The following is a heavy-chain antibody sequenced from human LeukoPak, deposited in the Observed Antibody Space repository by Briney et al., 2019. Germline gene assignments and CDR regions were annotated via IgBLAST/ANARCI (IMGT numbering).Heavy chain of an antibody. Sequence: SQTLSLTCTGSGGSISSGGYYWSWIRQHPGKGLEWIGYIYYSGSTYYNPSLKSRVTISVDTSKNQFSLKLSSVTAADTAVYYCARVPVLEESYYGMDVWGQGTTVTVSS. CDR1: GGSISSGGYY. D-gene: IGHD4/OR15-4a*01. CDR3: ARVPVLEESYYGMDV. CDR2: IYYSGST. J-gene: IGHJ6*02. V-gene: IGHV4-31*03.